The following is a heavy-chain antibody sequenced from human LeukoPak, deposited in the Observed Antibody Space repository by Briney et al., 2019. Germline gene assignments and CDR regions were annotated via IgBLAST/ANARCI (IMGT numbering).Heavy chain of an antibody. D-gene: IGHD3-3*01. J-gene: IGHJ6*03. CDR2: ISSSGSTI. V-gene: IGHV3-11*04. CDR3: AREDSITIFGVGPAFRAYYMDV. CDR1: GFTFSDYY. Sequence: GGSLRLSCAASGFTFSDYYMSWIRQAPGKGLEWVSYISSSGSTIYYADSVKGRFTISRDNAKNSLYLQMNSLRAEDTAVYYCAREDSITIFGVGPAFRAYYMDVWGKGTTVTVSS.